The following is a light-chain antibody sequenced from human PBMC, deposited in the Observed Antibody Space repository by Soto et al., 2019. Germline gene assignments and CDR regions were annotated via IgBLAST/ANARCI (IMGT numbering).Light chain of an antibody. V-gene: IGKV1-5*01. CDR1: QKIHSW. Sequence: DIQMTQAASTLSESVGDRVTITCRASQKIHSWLAWYQQKPGKAPKLLIYDASTLEGGVSSRFGGSGTGTEFTLTISSLQPDDFATYYCQQYHTYSYTFGQGTRLEIK. CDR3: QQYHTYSYT. CDR2: DAS. J-gene: IGKJ5*01.